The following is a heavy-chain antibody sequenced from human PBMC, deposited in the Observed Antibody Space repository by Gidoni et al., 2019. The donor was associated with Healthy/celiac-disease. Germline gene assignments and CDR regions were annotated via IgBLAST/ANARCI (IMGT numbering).Heavy chain of an antibody. Sequence: QVQLVESGGGVVQPGGSLSLSCAASGLTFSSYGMNWVRQAPGKGLEWVAFIRYDGSNKYYADSVKGRFTISRDNSKNTLYLQMNSLRAEDTAVYYCAKDQIVVVPAAHVNYGMDVWGQGTTVTVSS. CDR1: GLTFSSYG. CDR3: AKDQIVVVPAAHVNYGMDV. CDR2: IRYDGSNK. J-gene: IGHJ6*02. D-gene: IGHD2-2*01. V-gene: IGHV3-30*02.